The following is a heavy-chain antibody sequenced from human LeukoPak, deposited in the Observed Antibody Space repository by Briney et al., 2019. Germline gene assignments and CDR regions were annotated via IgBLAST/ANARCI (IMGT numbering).Heavy chain of an antibody. J-gene: IGHJ6*03. Sequence: GGSLRLSCAASGFTFSSYGMHWVRQAPGKGLEGVAVIWYDRSNKYYADSVKGRFTISRDNSKNTLYLQMNSLRAEDTAVYYCAKARIVVVPAAPTDYYYMDVWGKGTTVTVSS. D-gene: IGHD2-2*01. V-gene: IGHV3-33*06. CDR3: AKARIVVVPAAPTDYYYMDV. CDR1: GFTFSSYG. CDR2: IWYDRSNK.